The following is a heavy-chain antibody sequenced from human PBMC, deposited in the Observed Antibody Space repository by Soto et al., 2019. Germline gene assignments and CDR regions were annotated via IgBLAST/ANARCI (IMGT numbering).Heavy chain of an antibody. CDR3: ARDNRYNWNDEGWFDP. D-gene: IGHD1-20*01. Sequence: QVQLVQSGAEVKKPGASVKVSCKASGYSFSDYDINWVRQATGQGPEWMGWMNPNSGNTGHAQKFQGRVTMTRNTSINTAYMELSSLGSEDTAVYYCARDNRYNWNDEGWFDPWGQGTLVTVSS. V-gene: IGHV1-8*01. CDR2: MNPNSGNT. J-gene: IGHJ5*02. CDR1: GYSFSDYD.